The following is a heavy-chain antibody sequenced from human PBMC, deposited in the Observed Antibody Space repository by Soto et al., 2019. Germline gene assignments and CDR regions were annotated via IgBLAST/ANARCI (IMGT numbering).Heavy chain of an antibody. V-gene: IGHV5-51*01. J-gene: IGHJ6*02. CDR3: ARCNFWSGYGMDV. D-gene: IGHD3-3*01. CDR1: GYTFNTYL. CDR2: IYPGDSDT. Sequence: GDSLKISWKASGYTFNTYLVAWVRQMPGKGLEWMGLIYPGDSDTSYSPSFQGHVTISADKSISTAYLQWSSLKASDTAMYYCARCNFWSGYGMDVWGQGTTVTVSS.